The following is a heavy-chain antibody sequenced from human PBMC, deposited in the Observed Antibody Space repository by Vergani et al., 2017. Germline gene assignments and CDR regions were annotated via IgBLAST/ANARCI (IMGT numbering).Heavy chain of an antibody. D-gene: IGHD3/OR15-3a*01. J-gene: IGHJ6*03. CDR1: GGTFSSYA. V-gene: IGHV1-69*01. CDR3: ARDARTGVTGGHYYYYMDV. Sequence: QVQLVQSGAEVKKPGSSVKVSCKASGGTFSSYAISWVRQAPGQGLEWMGGIIPIFGTANYAQKFQGRVTITADESTSTAYMELSSLRSEDTAVYYCARDARTGVTGGHYYYYMDVWGKGTTVTVSS. CDR2: IIPIFGTA.